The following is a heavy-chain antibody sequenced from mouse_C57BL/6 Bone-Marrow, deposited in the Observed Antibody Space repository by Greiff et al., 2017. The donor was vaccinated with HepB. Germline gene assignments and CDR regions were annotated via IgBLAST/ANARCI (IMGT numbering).Heavy chain of an antibody. CDR1: GYAFSSYW. Sequence: QVQLQQSGAELVKPGASVKISCKASGYAFSSYWMNWVKQRPGKGLEWIGQIYPGDGDTNYNGKLKGKATLTADKSSSTAYMQLSSLTSEDSAVYFCAREGYGNYYFDYWGQGTTLTVSS. V-gene: IGHV1-80*01. J-gene: IGHJ2*01. CDR2: IYPGDGDT. CDR3: AREGYGNYYFDY. D-gene: IGHD2-10*02.